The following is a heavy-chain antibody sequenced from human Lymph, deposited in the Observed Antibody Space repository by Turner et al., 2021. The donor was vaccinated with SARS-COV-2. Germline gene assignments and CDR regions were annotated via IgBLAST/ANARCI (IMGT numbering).Heavy chain of an antibody. V-gene: IGHV3-23*01. CDR3: AKGVRGVIIPEAFDI. J-gene: IGHJ3*02. Sequence: EVRLLESGGGLVQPGGSLRLPCAASGFTFSSYAMSWVRQAPGKGLEWVSSISVSGGSTYYADSVKGRFTISRDNSKNTLYLQMNSLRVEDTAVYYCAKGVRGVIIPEAFDIWGQGTMVTISS. CDR1: GFTFSSYA. D-gene: IGHD3-10*01. CDR2: ISVSGGST.